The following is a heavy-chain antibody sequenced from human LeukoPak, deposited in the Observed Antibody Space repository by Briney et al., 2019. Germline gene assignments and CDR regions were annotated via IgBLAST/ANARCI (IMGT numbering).Heavy chain of an antibody. J-gene: IGHJ4*02. CDR1: GGSISSYY. Sequence: PSETLSLTCTVSGGSISSYYWSWIRQPPGKGLEWIGYIYYSGSTNYNPSLKSRVTISVDTSKNQFSLKLSSVTAADTAVYYCARFDPLRYFDYWGQGTLVTVSS. CDR3: ARFDPLRYFDY. CDR2: IYYSGST. D-gene: IGHD4-17*01. V-gene: IGHV4-59*01.